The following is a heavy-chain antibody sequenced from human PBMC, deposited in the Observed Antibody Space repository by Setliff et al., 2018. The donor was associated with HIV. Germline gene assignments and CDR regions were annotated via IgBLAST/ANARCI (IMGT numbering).Heavy chain of an antibody. CDR3: IRRRRAPGTEDLEAV. Sequence: GASLTISCRASGYTFTNYWIGWVRQMPGKGLEWIGVIYPGDSVTRYGPSFQGQVFISADRSITTAYLEWSSLKPSDTAMYYCIRRRRAPGTEDLEAVWGQGTLVTVSS. CDR2: IYPGDSVT. D-gene: IGHD1-26*01. CDR1: GYTFTNYW. J-gene: IGHJ4*02. V-gene: IGHV5-51*01.